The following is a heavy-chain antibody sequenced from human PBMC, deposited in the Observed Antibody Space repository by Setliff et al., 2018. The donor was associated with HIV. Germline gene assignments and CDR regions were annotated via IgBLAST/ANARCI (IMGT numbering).Heavy chain of an antibody. D-gene: IGHD4-17*01. J-gene: IGHJ6*03. Sequence: ASETLSLTCTVSGGSISTYYWGWIRQPPGKGLEWIGYINYSGSTKHNPSLKSRVTISVDTSKNQFSLKRNAVTAADTAVYYCARNGDYYMDVWGKGTTVTVSS. CDR3: ARNGDYYMDV. CDR1: GGSISTYY. V-gene: IGHV4-59*01. CDR2: INYSGST.